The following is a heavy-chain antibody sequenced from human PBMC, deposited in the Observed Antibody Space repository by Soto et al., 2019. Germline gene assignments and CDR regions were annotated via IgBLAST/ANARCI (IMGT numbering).Heavy chain of an antibody. V-gene: IGHV1-69*02. D-gene: IGHD6-6*01. CDR3: TLSSSSNLDY. Sequence: QVQLVQSGAEVKKPGSSVKVSCKASGGTFSSYTISWVRQAPGPGLEWMGRIIPILGIANYAQKFQGRVTITADKSTSTAYMELSSLRSEDTAVYYCTLSSSSNLDYWGQGTLVTVSS. J-gene: IGHJ4*02. CDR1: GGTFSSYT. CDR2: IIPILGIA.